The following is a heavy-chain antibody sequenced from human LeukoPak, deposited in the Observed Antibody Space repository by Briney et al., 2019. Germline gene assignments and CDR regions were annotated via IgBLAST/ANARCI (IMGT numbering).Heavy chain of an antibody. CDR1: GFTFSSYA. V-gene: IGHV3-30*14. CDR2: ISYDGNYK. Sequence: QTGGSLRLSCAASGFTFSSYAMHWVRQAPGKGLEWVAVISYDGNYKYYADSVKGRFTISRDNSKNTLYLQMNSLRAEDTAVYYCAREITMVRGVIYYYGMDVWGQGTTVTVSS. CDR3: AREITMVRGVIYYYGMDV. J-gene: IGHJ6*02. D-gene: IGHD3-10*01.